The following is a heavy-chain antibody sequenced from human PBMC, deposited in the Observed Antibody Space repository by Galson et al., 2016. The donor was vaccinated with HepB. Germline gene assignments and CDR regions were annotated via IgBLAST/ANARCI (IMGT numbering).Heavy chain of an antibody. Sequence: TLSLTCIVSGDSIISDSYHYWSWIRQPVGEGLEWVGLIYTTGSTSYNPSLKSRLTMSLDTSKNQFSLELGSVTAADTAIYYCGRELGSWGQGTLVTV. V-gene: IGHV4-61*02. CDR2: IYTTGST. J-gene: IGHJ4*02. D-gene: IGHD3-16*01. CDR3: GRELGS. CDR1: GDSIISDSYHY.